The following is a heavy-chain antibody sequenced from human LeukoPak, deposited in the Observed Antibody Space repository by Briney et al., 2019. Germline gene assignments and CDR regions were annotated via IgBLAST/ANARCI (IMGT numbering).Heavy chain of an antibody. CDR1: GFTFDSYS. J-gene: IGHJ4*02. Sequence: GGSLRLSCAASGFTFDSYSMSWVRQAPGKGLEWVSAISGSGGSTYYADSVKGRFTISRDNSKNTLYLQMNSLRAEDTAVYYCAKDAAHYDYVWGSSSDYWGQGTLVTVSS. CDR2: ISGSGGST. D-gene: IGHD3-16*01. V-gene: IGHV3-23*01. CDR3: AKDAAHYDYVWGSSSDY.